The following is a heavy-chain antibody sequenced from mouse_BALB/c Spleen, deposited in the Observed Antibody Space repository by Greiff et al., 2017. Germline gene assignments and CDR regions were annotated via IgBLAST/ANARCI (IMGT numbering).Heavy chain of an antibody. CDR1: GYTFTNYW. D-gene: IGHD1-1*01. V-gene: IGHV1-63*02. Sequence: QVQLKESGAELVRPGTSVKISCKASGYTFTNYWLGWVKQRPGHGLEWIGDIYPGGGYTNYNEKFKGKATLTADTSSSTAYMQLSSLTSEDSAVYFCARGGIITTVVAPHYFDYWGQGTTLTVSS. J-gene: IGHJ2*01. CDR2: IYPGGGYT. CDR3: ARGGIITTVVAPHYFDY.